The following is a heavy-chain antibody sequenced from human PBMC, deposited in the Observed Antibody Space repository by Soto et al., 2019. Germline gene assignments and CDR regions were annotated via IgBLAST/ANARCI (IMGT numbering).Heavy chain of an antibody. Sequence: GGSLRLSCAASGFTFSSYAMHWVRQAPGKGLEWVGRIKSKTDGGTTDYAAPVKGRFTISRDDSKNTLYLQMNSLKTEDTAVYYCTTHLNYYDSSGYYYLNWFDPWGQGTLVTVSS. D-gene: IGHD3-22*01. V-gene: IGHV3-15*07. CDR2: IKSKTDGGTT. J-gene: IGHJ5*02. CDR1: GFTFSSYA. CDR3: TTHLNYYDSSGYYYLNWFDP.